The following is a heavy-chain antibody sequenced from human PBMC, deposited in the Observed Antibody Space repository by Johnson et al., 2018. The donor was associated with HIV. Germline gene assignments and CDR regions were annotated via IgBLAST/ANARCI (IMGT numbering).Heavy chain of an antibody. CDR2: ISASGGTI. CDR1: GFTFSIYT. D-gene: IGHD1-1*01. J-gene: IGHJ3*02. CDR3: ARRVEGRRSANDAFDI. Sequence: VQLVESGGGLVQPGGSLRLSCAVSGFTFSIYTMSWVRQAPGKGLEWVSTISASGGTIYYADSVKGRFTISRDNAKNSLYLQMNSLRAEDTAVYYCARRVEGRRSANDAFDIWGQGTMVTDSS. V-gene: IGHV3-48*04.